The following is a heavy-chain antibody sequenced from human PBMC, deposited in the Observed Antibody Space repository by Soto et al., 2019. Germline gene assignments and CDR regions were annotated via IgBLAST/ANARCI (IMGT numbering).Heavy chain of an antibody. V-gene: IGHV1-2*06. J-gene: IGHJ6*02. Sequence: QVQLVQSGAELKEPGDSVRVSCEASRYTFTAYYIHLVRQAPGQGLEWMGRINPRFGGTSYAQDFQGRVSLTRDTSISTVYMELSRLTSDDTAIYYCARNMDYYYGPGSGNGHGFWGQGTTVTVFS. CDR2: INPRFGGT. CDR1: RYTFTAYY. CDR3: ARNMDYYYGPGSGNGHGF. D-gene: IGHD3-10*01.